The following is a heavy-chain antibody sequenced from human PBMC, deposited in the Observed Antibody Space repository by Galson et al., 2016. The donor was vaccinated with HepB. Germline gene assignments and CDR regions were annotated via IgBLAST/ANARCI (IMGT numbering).Heavy chain of an antibody. Sequence: SLRLSCAASGFILSDYYMDWVRQAPGKGLEWVGRTRNRARSHTTDYAASVKGRFIIPRDNSRSLVYLQMNGLKADDTAVYYCTRTGLGDFDYWGRGILVT. CDR3: TRTGLGDFDY. V-gene: IGHV3-72*01. CDR2: TRNRARSHTT. CDR1: GFILSDYY. J-gene: IGHJ4*02.